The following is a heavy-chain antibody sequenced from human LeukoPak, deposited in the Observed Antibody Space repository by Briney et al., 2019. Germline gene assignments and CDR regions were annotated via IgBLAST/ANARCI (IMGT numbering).Heavy chain of an antibody. Sequence: ASVKVSCKASGGTFISYAISWVRQAPGQGLEWMGWISAYNGNTNYAQKLQGRVTMTTDTSTSTAYMELRSLRSDDTAVYYCARDKSRTAMVTSFDYWGQGTLVTVSS. D-gene: IGHD5-18*01. J-gene: IGHJ4*02. CDR3: ARDKSRTAMVTSFDY. CDR1: GGTFISYA. CDR2: ISAYNGNT. V-gene: IGHV1-18*01.